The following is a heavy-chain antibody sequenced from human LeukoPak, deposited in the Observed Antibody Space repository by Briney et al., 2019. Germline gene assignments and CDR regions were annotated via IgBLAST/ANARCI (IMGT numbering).Heavy chain of an antibody. J-gene: IGHJ3*02. CDR1: GYTLTELS. CDR3: AGTIFGVDDAFDI. CDR2: MNPNSGNT. D-gene: IGHD3-3*01. V-gene: IGHV1-8*03. Sequence: EASVKVSCKVSGYTLTELSMHWVRQATGQGLEWMGWMNPNSGNTGYAQKFQGRVTITRNTSISTAYMELSSLRSEDTAVYYCAGTIFGVDDAFDIWGQGTMVTVSS.